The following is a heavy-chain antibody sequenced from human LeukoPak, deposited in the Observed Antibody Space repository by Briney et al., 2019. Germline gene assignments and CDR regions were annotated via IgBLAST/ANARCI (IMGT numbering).Heavy chain of an antibody. Sequence: PSETLSLTCSVSGGSLSSGGYYWSWIRQHPGRGLEWIGYSYYSGSTDYNPSLKRRVTISVGTSKNQFSLRLGSVTAADTAVYYCASARSGAVAATVLDYWGQGTLVTVSS. CDR1: GGSLSSGGYY. J-gene: IGHJ4*02. CDR2: SYYSGST. CDR3: ASARSGAVAATVLDY. V-gene: IGHV4-31*03. D-gene: IGHD6-19*01.